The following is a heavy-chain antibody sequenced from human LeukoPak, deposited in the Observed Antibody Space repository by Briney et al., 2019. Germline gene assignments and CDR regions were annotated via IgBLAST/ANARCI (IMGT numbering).Heavy chain of an antibody. Sequence: PGGSLRVSCAASGFTFSSYSMNWVRQAPGKGLEWVSSISSSSSYIYYADSVKGRFTISRDNAKNSLYLQMNSLRAEDTAVYYCARETVGALDYWGQGTLVTVSS. CDR3: ARETVGALDY. CDR2: ISSSSSYI. CDR1: GFTFSSYS. V-gene: IGHV3-21*01. D-gene: IGHD1-26*01. J-gene: IGHJ4*02.